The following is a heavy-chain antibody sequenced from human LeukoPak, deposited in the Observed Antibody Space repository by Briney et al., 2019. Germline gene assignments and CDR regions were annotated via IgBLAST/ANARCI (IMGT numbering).Heavy chain of an antibody. D-gene: IGHD5-12*01. Sequence: GASVKVSCKASGGTFSSYAISWVRQAPGQGLEWMGGIIPIFGTANYAQKFQGRVTITADESTSTAYMELSSLRSEDTAVYYCARDWGLYDGYDYEGYNYWGQGTLVTVSS. CDR3: ARDWGLYDGYDYEGYNY. CDR1: GGTFSSYA. J-gene: IGHJ4*02. V-gene: IGHV1-69*13. CDR2: IIPIFGTA.